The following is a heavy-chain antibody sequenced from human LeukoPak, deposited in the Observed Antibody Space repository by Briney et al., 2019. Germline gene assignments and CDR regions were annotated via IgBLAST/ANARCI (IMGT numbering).Heavy chain of an antibody. D-gene: IGHD3-22*01. V-gene: IGHV3-11*01. CDR3: AREQWFRWEY. J-gene: IGHJ4*02. Sequence: GGSLRLSCAASGFTVSNYYMVWVRQPPGKGLEWISYIPNDDSVIYYADSVRGRLSVSRDSAKNSLSLQLNSLRAEDTAVYYCAREQWFRWEYWGQGILVTVS. CDR2: IPNDDSVI. CDR1: GFTVSNYY.